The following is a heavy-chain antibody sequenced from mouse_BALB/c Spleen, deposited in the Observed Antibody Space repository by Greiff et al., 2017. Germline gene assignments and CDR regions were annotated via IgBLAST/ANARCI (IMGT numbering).Heavy chain of an antibody. CDR2: INSNGGST. V-gene: IGHV5-6-3*01. CDR1: GFTFSSYG. Sequence: EVKLMESGGGLVQPGGSLKLSCAASGFTFSSYGMSWVRQTPDKRLELVATINSNGGSTYYPDSVKGRFTISRDNAKNTLYLQMSSLKSEDTAMYYCARDGDGYDNYAMDYWGQGTSVTVSS. CDR3: ARDGDGYDNYAMDY. D-gene: IGHD2-2*01. J-gene: IGHJ4*01.